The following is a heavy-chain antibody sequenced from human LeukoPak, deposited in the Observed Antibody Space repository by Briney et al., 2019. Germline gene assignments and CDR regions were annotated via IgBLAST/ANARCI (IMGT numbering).Heavy chain of an antibody. CDR1: GGSISSSSNY. J-gene: IGHJ4*02. CDR2: IYYSGTT. Sequence: PSETLSLTCTVSGGSISSSSNYWGWIRQPPGKGLEWIGSIYYSGTTYYNPSLRSRDTISVDTSKNQFSLKLSSVTAADTAVYYCARQGEYCSGGSCYPPDYWGQGTLVTVSS. D-gene: IGHD2-15*01. CDR3: ARQGEYCSGGSCYPPDY. V-gene: IGHV4-39*01.